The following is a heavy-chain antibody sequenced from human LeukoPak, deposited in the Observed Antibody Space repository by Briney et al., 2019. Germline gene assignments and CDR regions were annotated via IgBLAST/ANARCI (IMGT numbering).Heavy chain of an antibody. Sequence: PSETLSLNRTVSGDPLNTYYLAWIRQTPGKGLEWIGFVAYSGSSNYNPSLKSRVSISIDTSKNQFSLALTSVTPADTAVYYCARVVRGVVTSNWFDPWGQGTLVTVSS. V-gene: IGHV4-59*01. CDR2: VAYSGSS. CDR3: ARVVRGVVTSNWFDP. D-gene: IGHD2-21*02. CDR1: GDPLNTYY. J-gene: IGHJ5*02.